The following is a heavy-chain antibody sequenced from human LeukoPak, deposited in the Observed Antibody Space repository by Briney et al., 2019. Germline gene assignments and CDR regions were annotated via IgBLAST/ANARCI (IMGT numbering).Heavy chain of an antibody. CDR2: IYHSGST. D-gene: IGHD1-26*01. CDR1: GYSISSGYY. CDR3: ARDVGVDSGSYYFDY. Sequence: PSETLSLTCTVSGYSISSGYYWGWIRQPPGKGLEWIGSIYHSGSTYYNPSLKSRVTISVDTYKNQFSLKLSSVTAADTAVYYCARDVGVDSGSYYFDYWGQGTLVTVSS. J-gene: IGHJ4*02. V-gene: IGHV4-38-2*02.